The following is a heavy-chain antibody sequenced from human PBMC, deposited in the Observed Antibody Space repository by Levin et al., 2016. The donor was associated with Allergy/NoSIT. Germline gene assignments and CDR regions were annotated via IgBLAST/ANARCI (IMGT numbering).Heavy chain of an antibody. V-gene: IGHV3-13*04. CDR3: ARAYCSGGSCYSAGYYYGMDV. CDR1: GFTFSSYD. D-gene: IGHD2-15*01. Sequence: GESLKISCAASGFTFSSYDMHWVRQATGKGLEWVSAIGTAGDTYYPGSVKGRFTISRENAKSSLYLQMNSLRAGDTAVYYCARAYCSGGSCYSAGYYYGMDVWGQGTTVTVSS. J-gene: IGHJ6*02. CDR2: IGTAGDT.